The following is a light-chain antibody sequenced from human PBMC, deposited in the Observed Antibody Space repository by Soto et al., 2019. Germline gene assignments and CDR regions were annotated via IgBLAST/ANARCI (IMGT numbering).Light chain of an antibody. CDR1: QSVSSN. J-gene: IGKJ4*01. V-gene: IGKV3-15*01. CDR2: GAS. Sequence: EIVMTQSPATLSVSPGERATLSCRASQSVSSNLAWYQQKPGQAPRLLIYGASTRATGIPARFSGSGSGTEFTLTISSLQSEDFATYYCQQYNTYFGGGTKVEIK. CDR3: QQYNTY.